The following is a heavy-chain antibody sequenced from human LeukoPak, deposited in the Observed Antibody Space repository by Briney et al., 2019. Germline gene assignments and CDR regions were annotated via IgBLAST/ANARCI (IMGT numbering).Heavy chain of an antibody. J-gene: IGHJ4*02. CDR1: GFTFSNAW. CDR3: TTCGGDCYFNY. CDR2: IKSKPVGETT. D-gene: IGHD2-21*02. V-gene: IGHV3-15*01. Sequence: GGSLRLSCAASGFTFSNAWMNWVRQAPGKGLEWVGRIKSKPVGETTSYAALVIGRFTISRDDSRNTVYLQMNSLKTEDTALYYCTTCGGDCYFNYWGQGTLVTVSS.